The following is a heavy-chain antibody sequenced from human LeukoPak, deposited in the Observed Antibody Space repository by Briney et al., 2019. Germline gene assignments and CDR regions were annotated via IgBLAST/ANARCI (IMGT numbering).Heavy chain of an antibody. CDR1: GYSFTSYW. Sequence: GESLKISCQGSGYSFTSYWIGWVRQVPGKGLEWMGIIYPGDSDTRYSPSFQGQVTISADKSISTAYLQWSSLKASDTAMYYCARQESDSGSYYEGWNFDYWGQGTLVTVSS. V-gene: IGHV5-51*01. CDR2: IYPGDSDT. CDR3: ARQESDSGSYYEGWNFDY. D-gene: IGHD1-26*01. J-gene: IGHJ4*02.